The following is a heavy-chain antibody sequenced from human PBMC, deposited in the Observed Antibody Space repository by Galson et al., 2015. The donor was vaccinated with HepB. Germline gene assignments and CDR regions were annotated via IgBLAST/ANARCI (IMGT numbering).Heavy chain of an antibody. Sequence: SLRLSCAASGFTFSNYWIHWVRQAPGKGLVWVSRINTDGGSINYADSVKGRFTVSRDNAENTLHLQMSSLRTEDTAVYYCGRGYYGSGSPPGFEYWGQGTLVTVSS. V-gene: IGHV3-74*01. CDR1: GFTFSNYW. D-gene: IGHD3-10*01. J-gene: IGHJ4*02. CDR3: GRGYYGSGSPPGFEY. CDR2: INTDGGSI.